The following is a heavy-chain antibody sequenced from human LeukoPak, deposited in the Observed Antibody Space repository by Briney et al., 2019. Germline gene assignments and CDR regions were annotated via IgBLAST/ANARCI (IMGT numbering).Heavy chain of an antibody. CDR1: GFTFSSYS. CDR2: ISSSSSYI. CDR3: ARAHLVVVPAAPKGHYYYYGMDV. D-gene: IGHD2-2*01. V-gene: IGHV3-21*01. J-gene: IGHJ6*02. Sequence: GGSLRLSCAASGFTFSSYSMNWVRQAPGKGLEWVSSISSSSSYIYYADSVKGRFTISRDNAKNSLYLQMNSLRAEDTAVYYCARAHLVVVPAAPKGHYYYYGMDVWGQGTTVTVSS.